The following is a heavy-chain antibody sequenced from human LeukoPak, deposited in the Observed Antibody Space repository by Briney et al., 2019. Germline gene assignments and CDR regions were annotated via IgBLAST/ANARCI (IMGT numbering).Heavy chain of an antibody. CDR2: FHTAGDT. D-gene: IGHD2-2*01. CDR1: GFTFSNYD. CDR3: ARGSCSSSSCYERLNGLDV. J-gene: IGHJ6*02. Sequence: GGSLRLSCVASGFTFSNYDMHWVRQAPGKGLEWVSAFHTAGDTHYSGSVMGRFATARENAKNSFYLQMNNLRAGDTAVYYCARGSCSSSSCYERLNGLDVWGQGTPVTVSS. V-gene: IGHV3-13*01.